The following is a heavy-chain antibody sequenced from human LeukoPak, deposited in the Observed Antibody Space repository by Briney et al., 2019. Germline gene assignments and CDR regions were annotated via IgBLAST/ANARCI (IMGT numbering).Heavy chain of an antibody. CDR3: ARFLLRAPPSTDRYYYYMDV. D-gene: IGHD3-22*01. J-gene: IGHJ6*03. Sequence: SETLSLTCVVDDGSFSGYYWSWIRQPPGKGLEWIGEINHSGSTNYNPSLKSRVTISVDTSKNQFSLKLSSVTAADTAVYYCARFLLRAPPSTDRYYYYMDVWGKGTTVTVSS. CDR1: DGSFSGYY. V-gene: IGHV4-34*01. CDR2: INHSGST.